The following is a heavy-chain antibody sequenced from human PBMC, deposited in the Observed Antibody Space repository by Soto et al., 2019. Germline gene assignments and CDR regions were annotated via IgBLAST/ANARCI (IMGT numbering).Heavy chain of an antibody. Sequence: PGGSLRLSCAASGFTFSSYSMNWVRQAPRKGLEWVSSISSSSSYIYYADSVKGRFTISRDNAKNSLYLQMNSLRAEDTAVYYCARDPSWFGELDYYFDYWGQGTLVTVSS. CDR3: ARDPSWFGELDYYFDY. CDR2: ISSSSSYI. J-gene: IGHJ4*02. D-gene: IGHD3-10*01. CDR1: GFTFSSYS. V-gene: IGHV3-21*01.